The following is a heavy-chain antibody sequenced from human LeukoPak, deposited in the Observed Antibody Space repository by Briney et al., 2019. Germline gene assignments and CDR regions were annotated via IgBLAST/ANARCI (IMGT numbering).Heavy chain of an antibody. Sequence: QAGGSLRLSCSASGFTLSNYAMHWVRQSPRKGLEYVSALSADGNSKFYAESVKGRFTISRDSSNNTLHLQMSSLRPEDTAVYYCVRKGWVSGAIDYWGQGTLVTVSS. CDR2: LSADGNSK. CDR3: VRKGWVSGAIDY. D-gene: IGHD6-13*01. J-gene: IGHJ4*02. CDR1: GFTLSNYA. V-gene: IGHV3-64D*06.